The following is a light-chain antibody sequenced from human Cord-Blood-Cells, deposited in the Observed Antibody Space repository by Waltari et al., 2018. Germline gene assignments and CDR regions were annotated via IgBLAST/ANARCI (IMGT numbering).Light chain of an antibody. Sequence: QAALDHSPLLSGPPGASVTSRPIGSSRDVASGNLVSWYQQHPGKAPKRMIYWASKRPSGVYKRFSGSKSGNTASLTISGLQAEDEADYYCGSYAGSSTFRVFGTGTKVTVL. CDR1: SRDVASGNL. CDR2: WAS. J-gene: IGLJ1*01. V-gene: IGLV2-23*02. CDR3: GSYAGSSTFRV.